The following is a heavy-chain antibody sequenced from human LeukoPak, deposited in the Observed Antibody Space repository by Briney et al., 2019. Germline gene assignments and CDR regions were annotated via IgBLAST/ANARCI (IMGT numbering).Heavy chain of an antibody. D-gene: IGHD3-22*01. CDR2: ISYGGSNK. Sequence: GSLRLSCVASGFTFSNYAMHWVRQAPGKGLEWVAVISYGGSNKYYADSVNGRFIISRDNSKNTLYLQMISLSAEDTAVYYCARGQFRLSDFDSSAFDYWGQGTLVTVSS. V-gene: IGHV3-30*04. CDR1: GFTFSNYA. J-gene: IGHJ4*02. CDR3: ARGQFRLSDFDSSAFDY.